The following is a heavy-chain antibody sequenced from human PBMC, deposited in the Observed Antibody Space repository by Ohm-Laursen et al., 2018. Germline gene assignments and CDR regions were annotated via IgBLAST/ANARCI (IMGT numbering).Heavy chain of an antibody. Sequence: SLRLSCAASGFTFSSYSMNWVRQAPGKGLEWVSYISSSSSTIYYADSVKGRFTISRDNAKNSLYLQMNSLRAEDTAVYYCARDFRRLAFDYWGQGTLVTVSS. J-gene: IGHJ4*02. CDR3: ARDFRRLAFDY. V-gene: IGHV3-48*01. CDR1: GFTFSSYS. CDR2: ISSSSSTI.